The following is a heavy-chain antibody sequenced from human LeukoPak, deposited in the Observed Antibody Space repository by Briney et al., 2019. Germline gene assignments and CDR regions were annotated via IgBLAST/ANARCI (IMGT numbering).Heavy chain of an antibody. CDR2: IYHSGST. Sequence: SETLSLTCTVSGYSISSGYYWGWIRQPPGKGLEWIGSIYHSGSTYYNPSLKSRVTISVDTSKNQFSLKLSSVTAADTAVYYCARLDAVFEAFDIWGQGTMVTVSS. J-gene: IGHJ3*02. D-gene: IGHD2-2*01. CDR3: ARLDAVFEAFDI. CDR1: GYSISSGYY. V-gene: IGHV4-38-2*02.